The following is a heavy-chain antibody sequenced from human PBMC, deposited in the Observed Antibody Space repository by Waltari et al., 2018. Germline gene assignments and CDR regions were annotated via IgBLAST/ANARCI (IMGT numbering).Heavy chain of an antibody. D-gene: IGHD2-21*02. CDR2: VNPNGGGT. CDR3: AREYCGGDCRLFDY. V-gene: IGHV1-2*02. CDR1: RDAVTAHY. Sequence: LVQSGAEVMTPGASVRVSCKASRDAVTAHYIHWVRQAPGQGLEWMGWVNPNGGGTNYAQRFAGRITVTWDASITTAYMEFSRLTSGDTAVYFCAREYCGGDCRLFDYWGQGTPVTVSS. J-gene: IGHJ4*02.